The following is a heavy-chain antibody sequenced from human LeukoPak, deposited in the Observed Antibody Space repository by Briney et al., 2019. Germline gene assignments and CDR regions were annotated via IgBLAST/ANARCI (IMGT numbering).Heavy chain of an antibody. D-gene: IGHD5-12*01. CDR1: DGSISSSSYY. V-gene: IGHV4-39*01. Sequence: PSETLSLTCTVSDGSISSSSYYWGWIRQPPGKGLEWIGSIYYSGSTYYNPSLKSRVTISVDTSKNQFSLKLSSVTAADTVVYYCARLVDIVATTEPRIDYWGQGTLVAVSS. J-gene: IGHJ4*02. CDR3: ARLVDIVATTEPRIDY. CDR2: IYYSGST.